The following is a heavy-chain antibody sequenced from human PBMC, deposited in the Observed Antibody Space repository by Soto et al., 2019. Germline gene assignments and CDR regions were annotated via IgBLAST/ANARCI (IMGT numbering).Heavy chain of an antibody. Sequence: PSETLSLTCAVSGGSISSGGYSWSWIRQPPGKGLEWIGYIYHSGSTNYNPSLKSRVSISADMSKNQFSLKLSSVTAADTAVYYCARRTDYWGQGTLVTVSS. J-gene: IGHJ4*02. CDR2: IYHSGST. V-gene: IGHV4-30-2*02. CDR1: GGSISSGGYS. CDR3: ARRTDY.